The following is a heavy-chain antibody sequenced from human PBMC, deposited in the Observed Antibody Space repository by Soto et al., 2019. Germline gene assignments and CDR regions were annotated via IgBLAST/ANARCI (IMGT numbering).Heavy chain of an antibody. J-gene: IGHJ6*02. CDR1: GGSISSYY. D-gene: IGHD3-10*01. Sequence: SETLSLTCTVSGGSISSYYWSWIRQPAGKGLEWIGRIYTSGSTNYNPSLKSRVTMSVDTSKNQFSLKLSSVTAADTAVYYCASSLYYYGSGSYYYYHGMDVWGQGTTVTVSS. CDR3: ASSLYYYGSGSYYYYHGMDV. V-gene: IGHV4-4*07. CDR2: IYTSGST.